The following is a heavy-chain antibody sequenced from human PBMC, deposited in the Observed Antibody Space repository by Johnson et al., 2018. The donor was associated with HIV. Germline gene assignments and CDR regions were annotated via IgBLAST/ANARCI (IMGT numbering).Heavy chain of an antibody. Sequence: VQLVESGGGLVQPGGSVILSCAASGFTVSSNYMNWVRQAPGKGLERVSGCNWNGDSTGYADSVKGRFTISKDNAKNSLYLQMNSLRAEDTALYYCARKVSGAFDIWGQGTMVTVSS. CDR3: ARKVSGAFDI. V-gene: IGHV3-20*04. CDR2: CNWNGDST. CDR1: GFTVSSNY. D-gene: IGHD1-14*01. J-gene: IGHJ3*02.